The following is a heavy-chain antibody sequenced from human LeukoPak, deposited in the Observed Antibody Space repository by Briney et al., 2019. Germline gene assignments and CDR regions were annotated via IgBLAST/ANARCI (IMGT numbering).Heavy chain of an antibody. CDR3: ARGIAVAAPDY. Sequence: GGSLRLSCAASGFTFSRFSMNWVRQAPGKGLEWVSSISSSSDVYYADSLKGRFTISRDNTKNSLYLQMNSLRADDTAVYYCARGIAVAAPDYWGQGSLVTVSS. V-gene: IGHV3-21*01. J-gene: IGHJ4*02. CDR1: GFTFSRFS. CDR2: ISSSSDV. D-gene: IGHD6-19*01.